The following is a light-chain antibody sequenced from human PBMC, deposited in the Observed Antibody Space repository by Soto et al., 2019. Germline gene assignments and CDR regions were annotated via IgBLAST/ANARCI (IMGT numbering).Light chain of an antibody. CDR1: QSMSSW. CDR3: QQYNSYPWT. Sequence: DIQMTRSPSTLSASVGDSVTITCRASQSMSSWLAWYQQKPGKAPKLLIYKASSLETGVPSRFSGSGSGTEFTLTISSLQPDDLATYYCQQYNSYPWTFGQGTKVEI. J-gene: IGKJ1*01. V-gene: IGKV1-5*03. CDR2: KAS.